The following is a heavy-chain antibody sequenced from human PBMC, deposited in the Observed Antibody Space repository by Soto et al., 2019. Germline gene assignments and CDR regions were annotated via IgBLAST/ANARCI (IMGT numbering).Heavy chain of an antibody. D-gene: IGHD3-22*01. CDR1: GYTFTGYY. CDR3: ARDLADSSGYSLDY. Sequence: ASVKVSCKASGYTFTGYYMHWVRQAPGQGLEWMGWINPNSGGTNYAQKFQGRVTMTRDTSISTAYMELSRLRSGDTAVYYCARDLADSSGYSLDYWGQGTLVTVSS. J-gene: IGHJ4*02. V-gene: IGHV1-2*02. CDR2: INPNSGGT.